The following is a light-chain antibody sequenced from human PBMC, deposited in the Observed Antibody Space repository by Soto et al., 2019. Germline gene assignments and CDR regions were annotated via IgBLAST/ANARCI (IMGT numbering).Light chain of an antibody. V-gene: IGKV3-20*01. J-gene: IGKJ4*01. Sequence: VVTQEPSLTVSPGGTVTLTCGSSTGAVTSGHYPYWYQQKPGQAPRFLIYATSNRATGIPDRFSGGGSGTDFTLTISKLEPEDFAVYYCQQFGSYPLTFGGGTKVDI. CDR1: TGAVTSG. CDR2: ATS. CDR3: QQFGSYPLT.